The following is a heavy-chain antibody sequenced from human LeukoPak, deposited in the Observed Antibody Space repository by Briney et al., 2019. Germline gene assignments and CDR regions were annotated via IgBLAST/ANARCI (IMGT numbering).Heavy chain of an antibody. J-gene: IGHJ3*02. CDR2: TYYRSKWYH. CDR3: ARGKYSAFDI. CDR1: GDSFSSNGVA. V-gene: IGHV6-1*01. D-gene: IGHD2-21*01. Sequence: SQTLSLTCVLSGDSFSSNGVAWNWIRQSPSRGLEWLGRTYYRSKWYHDYAVSVKSRITINPDTSKNLFSLQLNSVTPEDTAVYYCARGKYSAFDIWGQGTMVTVSS.